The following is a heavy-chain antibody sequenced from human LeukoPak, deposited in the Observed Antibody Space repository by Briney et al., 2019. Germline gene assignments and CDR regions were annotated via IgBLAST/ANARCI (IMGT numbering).Heavy chain of an antibody. V-gene: IGHV3-15*01. Sequence: PGGSLRLSCAASGFTFSNAWMSWVRQAPGKGLEWVGRIKGKTDGGTTDYAAPVKGRSTISRDDSKNTLYLQMNSLRDEDTAVYYCARDLEAANTYYFDYWGQGTMVTVSS. D-gene: IGHD6-13*01. CDR3: ARDLEAANTYYFDY. CDR1: GFTFSNAW. J-gene: IGHJ4*02. CDR2: IKGKTDGGTT.